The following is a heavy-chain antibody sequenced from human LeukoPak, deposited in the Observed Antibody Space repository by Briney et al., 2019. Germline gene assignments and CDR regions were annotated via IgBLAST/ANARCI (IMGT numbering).Heavy chain of an antibody. D-gene: IGHD3-3*01. V-gene: IGHV7-4-1*02. CDR1: GYTFTSYA. CDR3: ARWYYDFWSGYYEVWFDP. CDR2: INTNTGNP. Sequence: ASVKVSCKAPGYTFTSYAMNWVRQAPGQGLEWMGWINTNTGNPTYAQGFTGRFVFSLDTSVSTAYLQISSLKAEDTAVYYCARWYYDFWSGYYEVWFDPWGQGTLVTVSS. J-gene: IGHJ5*02.